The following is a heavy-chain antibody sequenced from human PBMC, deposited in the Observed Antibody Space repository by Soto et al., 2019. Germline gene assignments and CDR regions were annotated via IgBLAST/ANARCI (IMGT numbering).Heavy chain of an antibody. CDR3: ARGDIVLVPAANSASDFDY. V-gene: IGHV4-34*01. J-gene: IGHJ4*02. Sequence: SETLSLTCTVSGGSISSYYWTWIRQPPGKGLEWIGEINHSGSTNYNPSLKSRVTISVDTSKNQFSLKLSSVTAADTAVYYCARGDIVLVPAANSASDFDYWGQGTLVTVSS. CDR2: INHSGST. D-gene: IGHD2-2*01. CDR1: GGSISSYY.